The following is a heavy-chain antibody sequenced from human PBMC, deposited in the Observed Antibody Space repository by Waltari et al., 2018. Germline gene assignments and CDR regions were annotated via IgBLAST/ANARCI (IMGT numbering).Heavy chain of an antibody. CDR2: ITPNSGGT. J-gene: IGHJ4*02. D-gene: IGHD4-17*01. CDR3: ARVQQASTVVTFDY. V-gene: IGHV1-2*02. Sequence: QVQLVQSGAEVKKPGASVKVSCKASGYTFTGYYMHWVRQAPGQGLEWMGWITPNSGGTNYAQKFQGRGTMTRDTSISTAYMELSRLRSDDTAVYYCARVQQASTVVTFDYWGQGTLVTVSS. CDR1: GYTFTGYY.